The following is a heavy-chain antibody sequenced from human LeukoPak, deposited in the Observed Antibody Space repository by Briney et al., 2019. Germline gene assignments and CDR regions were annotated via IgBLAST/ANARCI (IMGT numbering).Heavy chain of an antibody. CDR3: ARGIADPYSFDS. J-gene: IGHJ4*02. CDR2: IYYSGRT. Sequence: PPETLSLTCTVSGGSTNSYYWSWIRQSPAKGLEWIGYIYYSGRTNYNPSLKSRVIISIDTSKNQFSLKLSSVTAADTAVYYCARGIADPYSFDSWGQGTLVTVSS. D-gene: IGHD6-13*01. CDR1: GGSTNSYY. V-gene: IGHV4-59*01.